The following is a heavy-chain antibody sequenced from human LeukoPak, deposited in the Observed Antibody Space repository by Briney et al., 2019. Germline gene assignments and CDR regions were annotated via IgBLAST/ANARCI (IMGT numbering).Heavy chain of an antibody. V-gene: IGHV3-53*01. CDR1: GFTVITND. Sequence: PGGSLRLSCAASGFTVITNDMTWVRQAPGKGLEWVSVLYSDGNTKYADSVQGRFTISRDNSKNTLYLEMNSLSPDDTAVYYCAXXXXXLAAXTLAYWGQGTLVTVSS. CDR3: AXXXXXLAAXTLAY. J-gene: IGHJ4*02. CDR2: LYSDGNT.